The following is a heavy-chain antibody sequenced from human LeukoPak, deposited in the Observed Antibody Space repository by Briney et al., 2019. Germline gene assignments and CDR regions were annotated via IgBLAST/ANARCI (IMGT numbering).Heavy chain of an antibody. J-gene: IGHJ4*02. D-gene: IGHD2-21*02. CDR2: INSDGSRT. CDR1: GFTLRSYE. Sequence: PGGSLRLSCSVSGFTLRSYEIQWVRQAPGKGLVWVSRINSDGSRTGYADSVKGRVTIYRDNAKNTLYLQMNSLRCDDTSIYYCARELPREVTLDYWGQGTLVTVSS. V-gene: IGHV3-74*01. CDR3: ARELPREVTLDY.